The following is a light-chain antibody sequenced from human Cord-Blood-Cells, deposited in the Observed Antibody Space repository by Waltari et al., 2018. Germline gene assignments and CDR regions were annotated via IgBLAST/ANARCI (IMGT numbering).Light chain of an antibody. CDR3: QQSYSTPPT. V-gene: IGKV1-39*01. CDR2: AAS. Sequence: DIQLTQSPSSLSASVGDRVTITCRASQRISSYLNWYQQKPGKAPKILIYAASSLQSGVPSRFSGSGYGTDLTLTISSLQPEDFATYYCQQSYSTPPTFGGGTKVEIK. J-gene: IGKJ4*01. CDR1: QRISSY.